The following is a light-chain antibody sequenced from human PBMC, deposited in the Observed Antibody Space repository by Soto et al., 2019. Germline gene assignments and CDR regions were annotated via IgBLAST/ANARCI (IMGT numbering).Light chain of an antibody. CDR2: GAS. CDR1: QSVSSSY. J-gene: IGKJ2*01. V-gene: IGKV3-20*01. CDR3: QQYGGSPLYT. Sequence: EIVLTQSPGTLSLSPGERATLSCRASQSVSSSYLAWYQLKPGQAPRLLIYGASSRATGIPDRFSGSGSGTDFNLTTSRLEPEDFAVYYCQQYGGSPLYTFGQGTKLEIK.